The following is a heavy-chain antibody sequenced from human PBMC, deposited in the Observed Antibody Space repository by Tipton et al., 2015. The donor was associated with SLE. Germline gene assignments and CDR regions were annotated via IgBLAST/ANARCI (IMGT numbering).Heavy chain of an antibody. Sequence: TLSLTCTVSGGSISSYYWSWIRQPPGKGLEWIGYIHNSGSTNHNPSLKSRVTISVDTSKNQFSLKLSSVTAADTAVYYCAASPTSSLFMPPDYWGQGTLVTVSS. CDR1: GGSISSYY. CDR2: IHNSGST. J-gene: IGHJ4*02. CDR3: AASPTSSLFMPPDY. V-gene: IGHV4-59*08. D-gene: IGHD2-2*01.